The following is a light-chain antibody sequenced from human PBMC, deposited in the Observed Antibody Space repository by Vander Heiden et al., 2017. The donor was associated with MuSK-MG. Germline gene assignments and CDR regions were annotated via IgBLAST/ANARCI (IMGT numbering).Light chain of an antibody. CDR1: SSDVGGYNY. CDR3: SSYAGSNSVV. CDR2: EVS. Sequence: QSALTQPPSASGSPGQSVTISCTGTSSDVGGYNYVSWYQQHPGNAHKLMIDEVSKRPSGVPDRFSGSKSGTTADITVSGLQAEDEADYYCSSYAGSNSVVFGGGTKLTVL. J-gene: IGLJ2*01. V-gene: IGLV2-8*01.